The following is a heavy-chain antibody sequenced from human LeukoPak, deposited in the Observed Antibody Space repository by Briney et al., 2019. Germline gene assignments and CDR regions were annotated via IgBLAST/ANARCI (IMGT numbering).Heavy chain of an antibody. Sequence: SETLSLTCTVSGGSIRSGDYYWSCIRQPPGKGLEWIGYIVYTGTTYYNPSLKSRLTISVDTSKNQFSLKLSSVTAADTAVYYCARLTRYNYGYSSDYWGQGTLVTVSS. CDR1: GGSIRSGDYY. V-gene: IGHV4-30-4*01. D-gene: IGHD5-18*01. CDR2: IVYTGTT. CDR3: ARLTRYNYGYSSDY. J-gene: IGHJ4*02.